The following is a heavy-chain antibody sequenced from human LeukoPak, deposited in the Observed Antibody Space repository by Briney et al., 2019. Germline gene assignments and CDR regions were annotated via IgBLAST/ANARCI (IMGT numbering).Heavy chain of an antibody. CDR1: GFSLTTPGMC. V-gene: IGHV2-70*01. D-gene: IGHD6-19*01. CDR2: LDWDNDE. CDR3: ARAMGSSGYNSSFNA. Sequence: QTLRLTCTFSGFSLTTPGMCVGWIRQPPGKALEWLALLDWDNDEYYTPSLKTRLTISKGTSKNQVVLTMSSVDPADTATYFCARAMGSSGYNSSFNAWGAGTPVSPSS. J-gene: IGHJ5*02.